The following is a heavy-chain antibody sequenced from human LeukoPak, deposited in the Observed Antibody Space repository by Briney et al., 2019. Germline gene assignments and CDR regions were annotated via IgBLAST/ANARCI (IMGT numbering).Heavy chain of an antibody. D-gene: IGHD5-18*01. CDR3: ARDPGYGYSGAFGI. CDR2: ISETSSPI. J-gene: IGHJ3*02. CDR1: GFTFSTYD. Sequence: GGSLRLSCEVSGFTFSTYDMNWVRQAPGKGLEWVSYISETSSPIYYADSVRGRFTISRDNAKNSLYLQMNSLRAEDTAVYYCARDPGYGYSGAFGIWGQGTMVTVSS. V-gene: IGHV3-48*01.